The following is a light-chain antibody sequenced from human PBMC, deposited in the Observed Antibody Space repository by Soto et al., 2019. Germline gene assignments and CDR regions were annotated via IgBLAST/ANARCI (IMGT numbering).Light chain of an antibody. Sequence: SYELTQPPSVSVSSGQTASITCSGDKLGDKYASWYQQKPGQSPVLVIYQDNKRPSGIPERFSGSNSGNTASLTVSGLQTEDEAAYYCSSFAGSNTLVFGGGTKLTVL. CDR3: SSFAGSNTLV. CDR2: QDN. J-gene: IGLJ3*02. CDR1: KLGDKY. V-gene: IGLV3-1*01.